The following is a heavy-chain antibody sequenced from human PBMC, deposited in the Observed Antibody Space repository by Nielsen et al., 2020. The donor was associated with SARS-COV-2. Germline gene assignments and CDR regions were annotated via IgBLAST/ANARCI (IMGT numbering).Heavy chain of an antibody. CDR1: GFTFDDYA. J-gene: IGHJ6*02. V-gene: IGHV3-9*01. CDR2: ISWNSGSL. CDR3: ATQSYDYGDYGMDV. Sequence: YLRLSCADSGFTFDDYAMHWVRQAPGKGLEWVSGISWNSGSLGYADSVKGRFTISRDNAKNSLYLQMNSLRAEDTALYYCATQSYDYGDYGMDVWGQGTTVTVSS. D-gene: IGHD4-17*01.